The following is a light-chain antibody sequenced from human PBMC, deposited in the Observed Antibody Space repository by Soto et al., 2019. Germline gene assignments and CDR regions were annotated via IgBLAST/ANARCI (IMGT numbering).Light chain of an antibody. J-gene: IGLJ2*01. V-gene: IGLV2-8*01. Sequence: QSALTQPPSASGSPGQSVTISCTGTSSDVGSYNYVSWYQQHPDKAPKVMIYEVSKRASGVPDRFSGSKSGNTASLTVSGLQAEDEADYYCSSYAGGNKVFGGGTKVTVL. CDR3: SSYAGGNKV. CDR1: SSDVGSYNY. CDR2: EVS.